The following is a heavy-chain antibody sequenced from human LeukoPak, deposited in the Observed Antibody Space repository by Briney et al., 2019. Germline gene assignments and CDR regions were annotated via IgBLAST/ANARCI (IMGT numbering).Heavy chain of an antibody. CDR3: AREADYYSTSQTYDY. CDR1: SGSISSSSYY. D-gene: IGHD3-22*01. V-gene: IGHV4-39*07. J-gene: IGHJ4*02. CDR2: IYYSGST. Sequence: SETLSLTCTVSSGSISSSSYYWGWIRQPPGKGLEWIGSIYYSGSTYYNPSLKSRVTISLDTSKNEFSLKVRSVTAADTAVYYCAREADYYSTSQTYDYWGQGTLVTVSS.